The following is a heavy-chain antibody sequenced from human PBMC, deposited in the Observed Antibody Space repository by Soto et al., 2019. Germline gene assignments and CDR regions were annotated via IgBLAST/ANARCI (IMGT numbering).Heavy chain of an antibody. J-gene: IGHJ6*02. CDR3: ARGPSSGRVYYYYGMDV. CDR1: GFTFSSYW. Sequence: PGGSLRLSCAASGFTFSSYWMSWVRQAPGEGLEWVANIKQDGSEKYYVDSVKGRFTISRDNAKNSLYLQMNSLRAEDTAVYYCARGPSSGRVYYYYGMDVWGQGTTVTVS. V-gene: IGHV3-7*05. CDR2: IKQDGSEK. D-gene: IGHD1-26*01.